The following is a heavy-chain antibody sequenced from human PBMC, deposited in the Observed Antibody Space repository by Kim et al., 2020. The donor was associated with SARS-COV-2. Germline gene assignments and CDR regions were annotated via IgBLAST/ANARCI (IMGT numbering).Heavy chain of an antibody. J-gene: IGHJ4*02. CDR1: GGSININNFY. CDR3: ARHGDSRRDAYLDY. V-gene: IGHV4-39*01. D-gene: IGHD3-16*01. CDR2: VYYGGTT. Sequence: SETLSLTCTVSGGSININNFYWVWIRQPPGKGLEWIGNVYYGGTTYYNPSLKGRITISVDTSKNQLSLRLRSVTAADTAVYYCARHGDSRRDAYLDYWGQGTLVTVSS.